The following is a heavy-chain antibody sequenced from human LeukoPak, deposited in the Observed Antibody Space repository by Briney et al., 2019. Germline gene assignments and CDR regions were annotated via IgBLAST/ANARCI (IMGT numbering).Heavy chain of an antibody. J-gene: IGHJ4*02. CDR1: GFTFSSYW. Sequence: GGSLRLSCAASGFTFSSYWMSWVRQAPGKGLEWVANIKRDGSEKYYVDSVKGRFTISRDNAKNSLYLQMNSLRAEDTAVYYCARDTHSSGWYGEFDYWGQGTLVTASS. CDR3: ARDTHSSGWYGEFDY. D-gene: IGHD6-19*01. CDR2: IKRDGSEK. V-gene: IGHV3-7*01.